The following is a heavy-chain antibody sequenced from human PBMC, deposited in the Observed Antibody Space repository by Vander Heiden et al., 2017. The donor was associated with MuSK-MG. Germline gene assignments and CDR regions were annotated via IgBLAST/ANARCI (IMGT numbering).Heavy chain of an antibody. V-gene: IGHV3-48*01. CDR2: ISSSSSTI. D-gene: IGHD3-22*01. CDR3: AREGYDSSGYYYYYFDY. CDR1: GFTFRHYS. Sequence: EVQLVESGGGFVTPGGSLGLSFAASGFTFRHYSMNWVRQAPGKGLEWVSYISSSSSTIYYADSVKGRFTISRDNAKNSLYLQMNSLRAEDTAVYYCAREGYDSSGYYYYYFDYWGQGNLVTVSS. J-gene: IGHJ4*02.